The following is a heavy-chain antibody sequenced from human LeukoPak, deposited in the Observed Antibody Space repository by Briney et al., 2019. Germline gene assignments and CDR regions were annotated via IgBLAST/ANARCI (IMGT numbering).Heavy chain of an antibody. CDR2: ISAYNGNT. CDR1: GYTFTSHG. D-gene: IGHD2-2*01. Sequence: ASVKVSCKASGYTFTSHGISWVRQAPGQGLEWMGWISAYNGNTNYAQKLQGRVTMTTDTSTSTAYMELRSLRSDDTAVYYCAREGGDCSSTSCSFFDYWGQGTLVTVSS. J-gene: IGHJ4*02. CDR3: AREGGDCSSTSCSFFDY. V-gene: IGHV1-18*01.